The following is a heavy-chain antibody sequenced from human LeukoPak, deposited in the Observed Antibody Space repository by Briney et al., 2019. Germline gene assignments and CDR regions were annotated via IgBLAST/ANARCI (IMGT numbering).Heavy chain of an antibody. CDR1: GFTFSSYE. CDR3: ARSRSGIAVAGKGGYFDY. D-gene: IGHD6-19*01. Sequence: PGGSLRLSCAASGFTFSSYEMNWVRQAPGKGLEWVSYISSSGSTIYYADSVKGRFTISRDNSKNTLYLQMNSLRAEDTAVYYCARSRSGIAVAGKGGYFDYWGQGTLVTVSS. CDR2: ISSSGSTI. V-gene: IGHV3-48*03. J-gene: IGHJ4*02.